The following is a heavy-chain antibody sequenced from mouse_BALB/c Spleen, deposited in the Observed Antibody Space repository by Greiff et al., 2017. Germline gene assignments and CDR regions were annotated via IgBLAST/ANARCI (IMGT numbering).Heavy chain of an antibody. V-gene: IGHV14-3*02. CDR1: GFNIKDTY. J-gene: IGHJ4*01. CDR2: IDPANGNT. Sequence: EVQLQQSGAELVKPGASVKLSCTASGFNIKDTYMHWVKQRPEQGLEWIGRIDPANGNTKYDPKFQGKATITADTSSNTAYLQLSSLTSEDTAVYYCATTMITYAMDYWGQGTSVTVSS. CDR3: ATTMITYAMDY. D-gene: IGHD2-4*01.